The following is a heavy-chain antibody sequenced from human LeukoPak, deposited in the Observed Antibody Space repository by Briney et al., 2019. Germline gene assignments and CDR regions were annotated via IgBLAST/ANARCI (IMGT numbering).Heavy chain of an antibody. CDR2: IFHSGST. J-gene: IGHJ4*02. Sequence: SETLSLTCTVYGYSISSGHYWGWIRQPPGKGLEWIGSIFHSGSTYYNPSLKSRVTISVDTSKNQFSLKLSSVTAADTAAYYCARAPFIQSDYGGSFDYWGQGTLVTVSS. CDR1: GYSISSGHY. CDR3: ARAPFIQSDYGGSFDY. D-gene: IGHD4-23*01. V-gene: IGHV4-38-2*02.